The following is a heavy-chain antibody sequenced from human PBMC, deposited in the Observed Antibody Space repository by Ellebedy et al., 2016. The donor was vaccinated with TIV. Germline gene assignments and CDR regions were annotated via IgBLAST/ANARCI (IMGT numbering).Heavy chain of an antibody. CDR2: MNPKSGAA. J-gene: IGHJ6*02. CDR3: ARWDSGFLSGVYYNYGMDV. D-gene: IGHD5-12*01. Sequence: ASVKVSXXASGYNFTNYHINWVRQAPGQGLEWVGWMNPKSGAAGYAQKFEGRVTMTRNTSIKTAYLELNSLRCEDTAVYYCARWDSGFLSGVYYNYGMDVWGQGTTVTVSS. V-gene: IGHV1-8*01. CDR1: GYNFTNYH.